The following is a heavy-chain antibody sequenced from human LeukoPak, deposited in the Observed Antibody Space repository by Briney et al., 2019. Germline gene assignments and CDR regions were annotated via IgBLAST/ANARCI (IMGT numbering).Heavy chain of an antibody. D-gene: IGHD3-3*02. CDR3: ARGRAFFD. CDR1: GGSFSGYY. V-gene: IGHV4-34*01. J-gene: IGHJ4*02. Sequence: SETLSLTCAVYGGSFSGYYWNWIRQPPGKGLEWIGEINQSGSTNYNPSLKSRVTISFDTSNNQFSLKLSSVTAADTAVYYCARGRAFFDWGQGTLVTVSS. CDR2: INQSGST.